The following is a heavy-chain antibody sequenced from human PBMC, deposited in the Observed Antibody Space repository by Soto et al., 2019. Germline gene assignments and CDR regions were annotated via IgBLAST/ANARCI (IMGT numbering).Heavy chain of an antibody. J-gene: IGHJ4*02. CDR3: ARAKRDSTNDVCYSFDY. CDR2: IDHSGSP. CDR1: GGSISISNW. D-gene: IGHD2-8*01. V-gene: IGHV4-4*02. Sequence: SEALSVTCAFSGGSISISNWRSWFRQPPVEGLEWIREIDHSGSPNYTPSLKARATISVDKSKNPFSLKLSSVTAADTAVYYCARAKRDSTNDVCYSFDYWGQGTMVTVSS.